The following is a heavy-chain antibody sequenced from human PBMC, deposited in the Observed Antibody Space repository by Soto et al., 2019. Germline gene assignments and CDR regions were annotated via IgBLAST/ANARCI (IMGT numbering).Heavy chain of an antibody. Sequence: QVQLVESGGGVVQPGRSLRLSCAASGLTFSNYGMHWVRQAPGKGLEWVAVTWSDGSNKYYADPVKGRFTISRDNAKNTLYFQMNSLTADDTAVYYCAIGGFTFDTWGHGSLVTVSS. J-gene: IGHJ4*01. CDR3: AIGGFTFDT. CDR1: GLTFSNYG. CDR2: TWSDGSNK. V-gene: IGHV3-33*01.